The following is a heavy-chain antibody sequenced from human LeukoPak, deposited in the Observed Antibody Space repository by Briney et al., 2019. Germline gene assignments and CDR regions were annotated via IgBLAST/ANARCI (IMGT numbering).Heavy chain of an antibody. J-gene: IGHJ4*02. V-gene: IGHV4-59*08. CDR2: IYYSGST. D-gene: IGHD3-16*01. CDR3: ARTYYDYVWGTGYFDY. Sequence: PETLSLTCTVSGGSISSYYWSWIRQPPGKGLEWIGYIYYSGSTNYNPSLKSRVTISVDTSKNQFSLKLSSVTTADTAVYYCARTYYDYVWGTGYFDYWGQGTLVTVSS. CDR1: GGSISSYY.